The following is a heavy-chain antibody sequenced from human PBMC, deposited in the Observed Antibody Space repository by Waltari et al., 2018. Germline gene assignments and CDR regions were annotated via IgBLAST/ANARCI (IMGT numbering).Heavy chain of an antibody. CDR3: AREVAQPSLWFDP. CDR1: GYSISSGYY. Sequence: QVQLQESGPGLVKPSETLSLTCAVSGYSISSGYYWGWIRQPPGKGLEWIGSMYQSVSSYYSPSLKSRVTISVYTSKTQFSLKLNSVTAADTAVYYCAREVAQPSLWFDPWGQGTLVTVAS. CDR2: MYQSVSS. D-gene: IGHD2-15*01. V-gene: IGHV4-38-2*02. J-gene: IGHJ5*02.